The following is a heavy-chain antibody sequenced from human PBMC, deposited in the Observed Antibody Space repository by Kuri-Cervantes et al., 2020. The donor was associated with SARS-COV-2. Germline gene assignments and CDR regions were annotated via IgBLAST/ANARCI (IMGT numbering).Heavy chain of an antibody. V-gene: IGHV1-2*02. D-gene: IGHD2-2*02. CDR1: GYTFTDYY. CDR3: ARGPPRYCGSSTSCYRGGGYYYYMDV. J-gene: IGHJ6*03. CDR2: INPNSGGT. Sequence: ASVKVSCKASGYTFTDYYMHWVRQAPGQGLEWMGWINPNSGGTNYAQKFQGRVTMTRDTSISTAYMELSRLRSDDTAVYYCARGPPRYCGSSTSCYRGGGYYYYMDVWGKGTTVVVSS.